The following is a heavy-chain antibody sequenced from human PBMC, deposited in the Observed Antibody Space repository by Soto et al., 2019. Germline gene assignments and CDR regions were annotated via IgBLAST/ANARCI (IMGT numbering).Heavy chain of an antibody. CDR3: ATDHCSGGSCFWLAEVTEAAFDI. Sequence: ASVKVSCKASGYTFTSYGISWVRQAPGQGLEWMGWISAYNGNTNYAQKLQGRVTMTTDTSTSTAYMELRSLRSDDTAVYYCATDHCSGGSCFWLAEVTEAAFDIWGQGTMVTVSS. D-gene: IGHD2-15*01. CDR1: GYTFTSYG. CDR2: ISAYNGNT. V-gene: IGHV1-18*01. J-gene: IGHJ3*02.